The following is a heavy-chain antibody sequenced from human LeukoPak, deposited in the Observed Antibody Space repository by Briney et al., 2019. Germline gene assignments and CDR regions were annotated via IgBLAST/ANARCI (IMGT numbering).Heavy chain of an antibody. J-gene: IGHJ4*02. CDR2: ISGSGGGT. CDR1: GFTFSNYA. Sequence: GGSLRLSCAASGFTFSNYAMTWVRQAPGKGLEWVSGISGSGGGTYYTDSVKGRFTISRDNSKNTLYLQMNSLRAEDTAVYYCAKRPATGNGYWGQGTLVTVSS. V-gene: IGHV3-23*01. D-gene: IGHD6-13*01. CDR3: AKRPATGNGY.